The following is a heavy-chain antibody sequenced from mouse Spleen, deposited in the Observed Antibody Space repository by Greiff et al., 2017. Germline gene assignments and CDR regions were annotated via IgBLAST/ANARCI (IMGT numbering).Heavy chain of an antibody. J-gene: IGHJ4*01. CDR1: GFTFSSYG. CDR3: ARNYGYFNAMDY. Sequence: EVKLVESGGGLVQPGGSLKLSCAASGFTFSSYGMSWVRQTPDKRLELVATINSNGGSTYYPDSVKGRFTISRDNAKNTLYLQMSSLKSEDTAMYYCARNYGYFNAMDYWGQGTSVTVSS. V-gene: IGHV5-6-3*01. D-gene: IGHD1-2*01. CDR2: INSNGGST.